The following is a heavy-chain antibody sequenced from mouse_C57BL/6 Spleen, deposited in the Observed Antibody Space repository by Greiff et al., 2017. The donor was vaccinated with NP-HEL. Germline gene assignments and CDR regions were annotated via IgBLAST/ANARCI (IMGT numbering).Heavy chain of an antibody. D-gene: IGHD1-1*01. CDR2: IDPSDSYT. CDR3: ARGITTVVARYFDV. J-gene: IGHJ1*03. Sequence: QVQLQQPGAELVKPGASVKLSCKASGYTFTSYWMQWVKQRPGQGLEWIGEIDPSDSYTNYNQKFKGTATLTVDTSSSTAYMQLSSLTSEDSAVYYCARGITTVVARYFDVWGTGTTVTVSS. CDR1: GYTFTSYW. V-gene: IGHV1-50*01.